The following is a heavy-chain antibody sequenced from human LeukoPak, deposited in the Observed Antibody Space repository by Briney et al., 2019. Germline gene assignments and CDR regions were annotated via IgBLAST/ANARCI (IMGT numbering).Heavy chain of an antibody. CDR1: GFTFSNYV. V-gene: IGHV3-23*01. D-gene: IGHD5-18*01. J-gene: IGHJ4*02. Sequence: PGGSLRLSCAASGFTFSNYVMSWVRQAPGKGLEWVSSISGSGGSTYYADSVKGRFTISRDNSKNTLYLQMNSLRAEDTAVYYCARDLWGYSYGLDYWGQGTLVTVSS. CDR3: ARDLWGYSYGLDY. CDR2: ISGSGGST.